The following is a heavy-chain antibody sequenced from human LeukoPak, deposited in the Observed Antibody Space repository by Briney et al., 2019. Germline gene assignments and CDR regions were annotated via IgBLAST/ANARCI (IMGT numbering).Heavy chain of an antibody. CDR2: LHSNGAFT. J-gene: IGHJ4*01. CDR1: GFTLSNYW. CDR3: ARFVVVTAEDY. V-gene: IGHV3-74*01. D-gene: IGHD2-21*02. Sequence: GGSLRLSCSASGFTLSNYWMHWVRQAPGKGLVWVARLHSNGAFTTYADSVKGRFTISRDTAKNTLYLQMNSLRVEDTAVYYCARFVVVTAEDYWGQGTLVTVSS.